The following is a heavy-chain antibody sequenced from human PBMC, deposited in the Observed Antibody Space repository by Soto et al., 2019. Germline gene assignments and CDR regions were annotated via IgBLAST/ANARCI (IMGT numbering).Heavy chain of an antibody. J-gene: IGHJ4*02. V-gene: IGHV3-30*03. CDR3: ARDLCSYGYPDD. CDR2: MSYDGSRK. Sequence: QPXGALLLSCTVSGCIVGAYGRQGVPEAPGKRLEWVAIMSYDGSRKYYADSVKGRVTNSRDNSNNTLSLEMNSLRTEDRAVYYSARDLCSYGYPDDWGQGTLVTVS. CDR1: GCIVGAYG. D-gene: IGHD5-18*01.